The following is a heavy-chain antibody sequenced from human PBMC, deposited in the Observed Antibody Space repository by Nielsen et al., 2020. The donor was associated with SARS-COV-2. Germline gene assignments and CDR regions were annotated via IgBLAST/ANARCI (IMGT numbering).Heavy chain of an antibody. CDR3: ARLLTNTGNYFRFDP. Sequence: SETPSLTCAVSGDSISSSNWWSWVRQPPGKGLEWIGEIYHSGNTNYNPSLKSRVTISVDKSKNQFSLRLISVTAADTAVYYCARLLTNTGNYFRFDPWGQGTLVTVSS. CDR2: IYHSGNT. J-gene: IGHJ5*02. D-gene: IGHD1-26*01. V-gene: IGHV4-4*02. CDR1: GDSISSSNW.